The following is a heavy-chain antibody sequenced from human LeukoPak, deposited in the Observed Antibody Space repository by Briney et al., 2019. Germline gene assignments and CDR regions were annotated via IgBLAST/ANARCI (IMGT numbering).Heavy chain of an antibody. CDR2: IYYSGST. Sequence: SETLSLTCTVSGGSISSYYWSWIRQPPGKGLEWIGYIYYSGSTNYNPFLKSRVTISVDTSKNQFSLKLSSVTAADTAVYYCASSYSSSCFDYWGQGTLVTVSS. D-gene: IGHD6-13*01. J-gene: IGHJ4*02. CDR1: GGSISSYY. V-gene: IGHV4-59*08. CDR3: ASSYSSSCFDY.